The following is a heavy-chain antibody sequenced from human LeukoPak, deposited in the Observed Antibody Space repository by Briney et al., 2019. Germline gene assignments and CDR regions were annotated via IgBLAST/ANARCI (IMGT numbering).Heavy chain of an antibody. CDR1: GFTFNIYG. Sequence: GGSLRLSCGASGFTFNIYGIHWVRQAPGKGLEWVAVIWYDGSNEYYADSVKGRFSISRDNSKNTVHLQMNSVRVEDTAVCYCVRWGSAKDFDYWGQGTLLTVSS. J-gene: IGHJ4*02. V-gene: IGHV3-33*01. CDR3: VRWGSAKDFDY. D-gene: IGHD2-21*01. CDR2: IWYDGSNE.